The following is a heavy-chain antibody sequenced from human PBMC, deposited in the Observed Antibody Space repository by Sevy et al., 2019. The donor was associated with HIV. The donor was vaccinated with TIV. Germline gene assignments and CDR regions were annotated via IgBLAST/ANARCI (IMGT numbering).Heavy chain of an antibody. CDR3: ARARYYDSSGYYDY. J-gene: IGHJ4*02. D-gene: IGHD3-22*01. Sequence: GGCLRLSCAASGFTFSSYAMHWVRQAPGKGLEWVAVISYDGSNKYYADSVKGRFTISRDNSKNTLYLQMNSLRAEDTAVYYCARARYYDSSGYYDYWGQGTLVTVSS. CDR1: GFTFSSYA. V-gene: IGHV3-30-3*01. CDR2: ISYDGSNK.